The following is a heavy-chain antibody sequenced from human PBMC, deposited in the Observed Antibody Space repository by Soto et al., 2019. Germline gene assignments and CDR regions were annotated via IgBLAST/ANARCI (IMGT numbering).Heavy chain of an antibody. V-gene: IGHV2-5*02. CDR1: GFSLSTSGVG. CDR2: IYWDDDK. Sequence: QITLKESGPTLVKPTQTLTLTCTFSGFSLSTSGVGVGWIRQPPGKALEWLALIYWDDDKRYSPSLKSRLTITKDTSKNQVVLTMTNIDPVDTATYYCAHRPKAAAGTGFDYWGQGTLVTVSS. D-gene: IGHD6-13*01. CDR3: AHRPKAAAGTGFDY. J-gene: IGHJ4*02.